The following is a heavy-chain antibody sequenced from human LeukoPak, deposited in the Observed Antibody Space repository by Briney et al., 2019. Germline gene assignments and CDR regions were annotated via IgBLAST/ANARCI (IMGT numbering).Heavy chain of an antibody. D-gene: IGHD6-25*01. CDR3: ARIISANWFDL. CDR2: IYHSGST. J-gene: IGHJ5*02. V-gene: IGHV4-4*02. Sequence: SETLSLTCAVSSDSISSSNWWSWVRQPPGKGLEWIGEIYHSGSTNYNPSLKSRVTISVDKSKNQFSLKLSSVTAADTAVYYCARIISANWFDLWGQGTLVTVSS. CDR1: SDSISSSNW.